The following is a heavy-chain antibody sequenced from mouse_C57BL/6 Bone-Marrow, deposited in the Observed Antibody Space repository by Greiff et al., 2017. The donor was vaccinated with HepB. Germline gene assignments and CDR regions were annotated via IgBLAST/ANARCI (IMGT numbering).Heavy chain of an antibody. J-gene: IGHJ2*01. D-gene: IGHD1-1*01. CDR1: GFTFSSYA. V-gene: IGHV5-4*01. Sequence: EVQLVESGGGLVKPGGSLKLSCAASGFTFSSYAMSWVRQTPEKRLEWVATISDGGSYTYYPDNVKGRFTISRDNAKNNLYLQMSHLKSEDAAMYYCARDRAVVEGYYFDYWGQGTTLTVSS. CDR2: ISDGGSYT. CDR3: ARDRAVVEGYYFDY.